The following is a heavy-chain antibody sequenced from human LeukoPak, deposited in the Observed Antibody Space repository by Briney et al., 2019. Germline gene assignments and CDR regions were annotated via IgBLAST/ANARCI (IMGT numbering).Heavy chain of an antibody. V-gene: IGHV4-59*01. D-gene: IGHD2-2*01. Sequence: PSETLSLTCTVSGGSISSYYWSWIRQPPGKGLEWIGYIYYSGSTNYNPSLKSRVTISVDTSKNQFSLKLSSVTAADTAVYHCARGVVVPAAESLNWFDPWGQGTLVTVSS. CDR1: GGSISSYY. CDR2: IYYSGST. CDR3: ARGVVVPAAESLNWFDP. J-gene: IGHJ5*02.